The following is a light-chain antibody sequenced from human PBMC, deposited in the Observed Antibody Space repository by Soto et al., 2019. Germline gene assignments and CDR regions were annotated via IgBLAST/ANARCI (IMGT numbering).Light chain of an antibody. Sequence: IQVTQSASSLSASVGDRVTITCRASQGISNELGWYQQRPGKAPKVLIYGASNLQSGVPSRFSGSASGTDVTLTISSLQPEDFATYYCLQDYTYPWTFGQGTKVDIK. CDR3: LQDYTYPWT. V-gene: IGKV1-6*01. J-gene: IGKJ1*01. CDR1: QGISNE. CDR2: GAS.